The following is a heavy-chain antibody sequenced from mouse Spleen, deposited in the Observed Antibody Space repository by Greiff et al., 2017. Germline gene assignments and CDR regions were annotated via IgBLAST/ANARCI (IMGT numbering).Heavy chain of an antibody. Sequence: VQLQESGAELVRPGTSVKVSCKASGYAFTNYLIEWVKQRPGQGLEWIGAINPGSGGTNYNEKFKGKATLTADKSSSTAYMQLSSLTSEDSAVYFCARYYDYEDYWGQGTTLTVSS. CDR3: ARYYDYEDY. CDR1: GYAFTNYL. CDR2: INPGSGGT. D-gene: IGHD2-4*01. J-gene: IGHJ2*01. V-gene: IGHV1-54*01.